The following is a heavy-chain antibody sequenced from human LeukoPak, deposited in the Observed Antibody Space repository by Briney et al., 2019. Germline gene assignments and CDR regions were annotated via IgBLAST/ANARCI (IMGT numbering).Heavy chain of an antibody. CDR1: GGSISSGDYY. CDR2: IYYSGST. J-gene: IGHJ4*02. D-gene: IGHD1-26*01. Sequence: SQTLSLTCTVSGGSISSGDYYWSWIRQPPGKGLEWIGYIYYSGSTYYNPSLKSRVTISVDTSKNQFSLKLSSVTAADTAVYYCARVLGSSGSHGAADYWGQGTLVTVSS. CDR3: ARVLGSSGSHGAADY. V-gene: IGHV4-30-4*01.